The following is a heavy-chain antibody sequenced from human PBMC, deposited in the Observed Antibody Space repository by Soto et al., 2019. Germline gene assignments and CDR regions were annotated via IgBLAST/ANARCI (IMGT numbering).Heavy chain of an antibody. J-gene: IGHJ3*02. CDR2: IHYTGST. Sequence: PSETLSLTCTVSGGSISSYYWTWIRQAPGKGLEWIGYIHYTGSTNYNPSLKSRVTISVDKSKNQFSLRLSSVTAADTAVYYCAREGGVTGSYPDAFDIWGQGTMVTVSS. V-gene: IGHV4-59*01. D-gene: IGHD3-9*01. CDR3: AREGGVTGSYPDAFDI. CDR1: GGSISSYY.